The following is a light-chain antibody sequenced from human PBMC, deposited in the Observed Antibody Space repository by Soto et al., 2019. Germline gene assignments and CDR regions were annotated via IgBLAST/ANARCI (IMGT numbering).Light chain of an antibody. J-gene: IGLJ1*01. CDR1: NSNIGSKS. V-gene: IGLV1-44*01. CDR3: AAWDGSLNGYV. Sequence: SVLTQPPSASGTPGQRVTISCSGSNSNIGSKSVHWYQQLPGTAPKLLIDSNNERPSGVPDRFSGSKSGTSASLAISGLQSEDEADYYCAAWDGSLNGYVFGTGTKLTVL. CDR2: SNN.